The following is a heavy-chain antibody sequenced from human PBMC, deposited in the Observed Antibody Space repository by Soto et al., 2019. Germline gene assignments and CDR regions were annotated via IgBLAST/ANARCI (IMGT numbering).Heavy chain of an antibody. V-gene: IGHV3-33*01. CDR1: GFTFSSYG. CDR2: IWYDGSNK. D-gene: IGHD5-18*01. CDR3: ARDFFRAKDVDTAMLFDY. Sequence: GGSLRLSCAASGFTFSSYGMHWVRQAPGKGLEWVAVIWYDGSNKYYADSVKGRFTISRDNSKNTLYLQMNSLRAEDTAVYYCARDFFRAKDVDTAMLFDYWGQGTLVTVSS. J-gene: IGHJ4*02.